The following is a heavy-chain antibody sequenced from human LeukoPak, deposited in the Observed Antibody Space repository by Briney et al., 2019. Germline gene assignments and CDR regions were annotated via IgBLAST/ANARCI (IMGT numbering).Heavy chain of an antibody. D-gene: IGHD1-14*01. V-gene: IGHV3-33*01. CDR2: LLYDGNTK. CDR3: ARDHRPEIQYYYMDV. J-gene: IGHJ6*03. Sequence: GGSLILSCAASGFSLSNYGMHWVRQAPGKGLEWVAALLYDGNTKHYADSVKGRFTISRDISKNTFYLQMNSLTAEDTAVYYCARDHRPEIQYYYMDVWGKGTTVAVSS. CDR1: GFSLSNYG.